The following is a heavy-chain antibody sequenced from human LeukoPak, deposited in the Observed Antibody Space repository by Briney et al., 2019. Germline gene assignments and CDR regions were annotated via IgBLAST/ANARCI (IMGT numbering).Heavy chain of an antibody. CDR3: AKDTASTVTRGSFDY. CDR2: ISWNSGSI. D-gene: IGHD4-17*01. J-gene: IGHJ4*02. CDR1: GFTFDDYA. V-gene: IGHV3-9*01. Sequence: GRSLRLSCAASGFTFDDYAMHWVRHAPGKGLEWVSGISWNSGSICYADSVKGRFTISRDNAKNSLYLQMNSLRAEDTALYYCAKDTASTVTRGSFDYWGQGTLVTVSS.